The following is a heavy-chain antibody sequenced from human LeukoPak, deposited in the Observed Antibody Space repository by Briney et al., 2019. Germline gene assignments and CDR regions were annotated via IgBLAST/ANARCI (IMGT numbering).Heavy chain of an antibody. D-gene: IGHD2-2*01. CDR1: GYTFTSYY. CDR3: AVTRYCSSTSCYGNWFDP. Sequence: ASVKVSCKASGYTFTSYYMHWVRQAPGQGLEWMGIINPSGGSTSYAQKFRGRVTMTRDMSTSTVYMELSSLRSEDTAVYYCAVTRYCSSTSCYGNWFDPWGQGTLVTVSS. CDR2: INPSGGST. J-gene: IGHJ5*02. V-gene: IGHV1-46*01.